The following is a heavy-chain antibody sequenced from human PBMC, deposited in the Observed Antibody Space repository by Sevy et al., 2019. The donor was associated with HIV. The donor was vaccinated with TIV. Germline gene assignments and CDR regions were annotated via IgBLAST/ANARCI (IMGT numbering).Heavy chain of an antibody. CDR3: AAVAGTDILGYYYQH. CDR2: MYHKGTT. CDR1: GLSITGSYW. V-gene: IGHV4-4*01. J-gene: IGHJ4*02. Sequence: LPETLSLTCAVSGLSITGSYWWSWVRQSPGKGLEWLGDMYHKGTTNYNPSLKSRVTISIDKSKSQFSLKINSITAADTGLYFCAAVAGTDILGYYYQHRGRGTQVTVSS. D-gene: IGHD6-19*01.